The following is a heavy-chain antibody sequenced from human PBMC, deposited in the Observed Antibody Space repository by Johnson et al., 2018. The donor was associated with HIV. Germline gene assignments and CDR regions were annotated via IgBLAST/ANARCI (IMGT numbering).Heavy chain of an antibody. D-gene: IGHD2-15*01. J-gene: IGHJ3*02. CDR2: ISYDGSNK. V-gene: IGHV3-30*03. Sequence: VQLVESGGGVVQPGRSLRLSCAASGFTFSSYGMHWVRQAPGKGLEWVAVISYDGSNKYYADSVKGRFTISRDDSKNSLYLQMDSLRAEDTAMYYCARAKDAAYPYDAFDIWGQGTMVTVSS. CDR1: GFTFSSYG. CDR3: ARAKDAAYPYDAFDI.